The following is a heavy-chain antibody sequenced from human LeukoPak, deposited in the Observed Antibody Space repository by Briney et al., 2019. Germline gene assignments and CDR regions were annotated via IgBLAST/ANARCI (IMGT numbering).Heavy chain of an antibody. CDR1: GYTFTGYY. J-gene: IGHJ4*02. V-gene: IGHV1-2*02. CDR2: INPNSGGT. CDR3: ARVLYDYVWGSYRENLDSSGYYYFDY. Sequence: ASVKVSCKASGYTFTGYYMHWVRQAPGRGLEWMGWINPNSGGTNYAQKFQGRVTMTRDTSISTAYMELSRLRSDDTAVYYCARVLYDYVWGSYRENLDSSGYYYFDYWGQGTLVTVSS. D-gene: IGHD3-16*02.